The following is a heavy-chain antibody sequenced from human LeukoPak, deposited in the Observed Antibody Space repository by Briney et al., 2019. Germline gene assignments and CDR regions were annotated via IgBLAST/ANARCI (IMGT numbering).Heavy chain of an antibody. J-gene: IGHJ5*02. CDR1: GASISSHY. V-gene: IGHV4-59*11. Sequence: SETLSLTCTVTGASISSHYWCWIRQTPGTGLEWIGDIYDRGGTTYNPDPNSRLSISVETSTNQFSLTLRSATAADTAVYYCAKIEVGRFDPWGQGLLVTVSS. CDR2: IYDRGGT. D-gene: IGHD1-26*01. CDR3: AKIEVGRFDP.